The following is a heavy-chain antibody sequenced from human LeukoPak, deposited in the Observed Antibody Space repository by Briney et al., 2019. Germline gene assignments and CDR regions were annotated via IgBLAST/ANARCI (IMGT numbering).Heavy chain of an antibody. V-gene: IGHV1-18*01. J-gene: IGHJ4*02. D-gene: IGHD3-22*01. CDR2: ISAYNGNT. Sequence: ASVKVSCKASGGTFSSYAISWVRRAPGQGLEWMGWISAYNGNTNYAQKLQGRVTMTTDTSTSTAYMELRSLRSDGTAVYYCTRGTSHYYYDSSGATSLDYWGQGTLVTVSS. CDR1: GGTFSSYA. CDR3: TRGTSHYYYDSSGATSLDY.